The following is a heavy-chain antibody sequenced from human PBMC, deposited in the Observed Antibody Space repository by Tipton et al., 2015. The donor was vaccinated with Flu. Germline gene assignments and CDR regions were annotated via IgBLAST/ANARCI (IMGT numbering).Heavy chain of an antibody. CDR2: LGYSGDGT. D-gene: IGHD3-16*02. CDR1: EFTFSSYD. J-gene: IGHJ3*02. Sequence: SLRLSCAASEFTFSSYDISWVRHAPGKGLEWVSSLGYSGDGTTYADSVKGRFTISRDNSKNTLYLQMNSLRDEDTAVYYCARSRSRWAFDIWGQGTMVTV. CDR3: ARSRSRWAFDI. V-gene: IGHV3-23*01.